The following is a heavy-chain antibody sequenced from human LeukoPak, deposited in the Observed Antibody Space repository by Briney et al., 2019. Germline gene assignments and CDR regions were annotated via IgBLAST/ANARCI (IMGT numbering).Heavy chain of an antibody. CDR2: IKQDGSEE. Sequence: GGSLRLSCAASGFPFTSSWMSWVRLPPGKGLEWVANIKQDGSEEYYVDSVKGRFTISRDNAKNSLYLQMSSLRAEDTAVYYCARVKIAVAGTGWFDPWGQGTLVTVSS. V-gene: IGHV3-7*02. CDR1: GFPFTSSW. CDR3: ARVKIAVAGTGWFDP. D-gene: IGHD6-19*01. J-gene: IGHJ5*02.